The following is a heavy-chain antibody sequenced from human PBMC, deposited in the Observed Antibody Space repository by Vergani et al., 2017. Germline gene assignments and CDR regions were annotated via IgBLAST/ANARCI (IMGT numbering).Heavy chain of an antibody. CDR1: GGTFSSYT. D-gene: IGHD4-23*01. CDR3: ASAVVTDYYYYGMDV. V-gene: IGHV1-69*02. J-gene: IGHJ6*02. CDR2: IIPILGIA. Sequence: QVQLVPSGAEVKKPGSSVKVSCKASGGTFSSYTISWVRQAPGQGLEWMGRIIPILGIANYAQKFQGRVTITADKSTSTAYMELSSLRSEDTAVYYCASAVVTDYYYYGMDVWGQGTTVTVSS.